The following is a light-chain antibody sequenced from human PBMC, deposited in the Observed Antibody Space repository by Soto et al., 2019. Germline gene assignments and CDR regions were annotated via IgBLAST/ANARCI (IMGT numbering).Light chain of an antibody. CDR3: SAYTSLNTGI. CDR1: SSDVGGYKF. Sequence: QSVLTQPASVSGSPGQSITITYTGTSSDVGGYKFVSWYQQYPGKAPKLMIYEVNNRPSGVSNRFSGSKSGNTASLSISGLQAEDEADYYCSAYTSLNTGIFGGGTKLTVL. CDR2: EVN. J-gene: IGLJ2*01. V-gene: IGLV2-14*01.